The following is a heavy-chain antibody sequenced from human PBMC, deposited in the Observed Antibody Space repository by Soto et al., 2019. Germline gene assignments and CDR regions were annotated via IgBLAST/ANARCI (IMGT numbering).Heavy chain of an antibody. J-gene: IGHJ4*02. V-gene: IGHV1-69*06. CDR2: IIPLFGTA. D-gene: IGHD3-10*01. Sequence: QVQLVQSGAEVKKPGSSVRVSCKASGGTFTTYRIAWVRQAPGQGLEWLAGIIPLFGTADYAQKFQGSVTFSTVKATNTAFMELSSVGSVATAVYYCAVETMDRGVIHDCWGQGTRVTVSS. CDR3: AVETMDRGVIHDC. CDR1: GGTFTTYR.